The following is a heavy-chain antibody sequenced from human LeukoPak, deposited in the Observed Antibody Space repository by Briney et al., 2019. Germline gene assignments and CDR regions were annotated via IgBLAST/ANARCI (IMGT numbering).Heavy chain of an antibody. V-gene: IGHV3-74*01. Sequence: PGGSLRLSCAASGFTFSSYWMHWVRQAPGQGLVWVSRINGGGSSTNYADSVKGRFTISRDNAENTLYLQMNSLRGEDTAVYYCARGPSSNWGDFDYWGQGTLVIASS. CDR3: ARGPSSNWGDFDY. D-gene: IGHD7-27*01. J-gene: IGHJ4*02. CDR2: INGGGSST. CDR1: GFTFSSYW.